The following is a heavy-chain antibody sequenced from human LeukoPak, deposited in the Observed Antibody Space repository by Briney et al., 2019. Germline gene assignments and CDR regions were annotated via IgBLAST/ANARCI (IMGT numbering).Heavy chain of an antibody. CDR3: AKYGDYASAYWYFDL. J-gene: IGHJ2*01. CDR1: GFTFSSYA. V-gene: IGHV3-23*01. D-gene: IGHD4-17*01. CDR2: ISGSGGST. Sequence: PGGSLRLSCAASGFTFSSYAMSWVRQAPGKGLEWVSAISGSGGSTYYADSVKGRFTISRDNSKNTLYLQMNSLRAEDTAVYYCAKYGDYASAYWYFDLWGRGTLVTVSS.